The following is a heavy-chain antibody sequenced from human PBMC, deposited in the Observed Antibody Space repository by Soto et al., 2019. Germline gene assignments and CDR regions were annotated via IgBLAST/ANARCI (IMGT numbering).Heavy chain of an antibody. Sequence: QVQLVQSGAEVKKPGSSVKVSCKASGGTFSSYAISWVRQAPGQGLEWMGGIIPIFGTANYAQKVQGRVTITADESTSTAYMELSSLRSEDTAVYYCARVYDYVWGSYRNYYYYGMDVWGQGTTVTVSS. CDR1: GGTFSSYA. D-gene: IGHD3-16*01. CDR2: IIPIFGTA. V-gene: IGHV1-69*01. J-gene: IGHJ6*02. CDR3: ARVYDYVWGSYRNYYYYGMDV.